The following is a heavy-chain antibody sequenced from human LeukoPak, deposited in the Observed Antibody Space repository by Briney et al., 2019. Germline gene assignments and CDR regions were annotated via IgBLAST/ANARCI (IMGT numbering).Heavy chain of an antibody. CDR1: GFTFSSYG. D-gene: IGHD5-18*01. J-gene: IGHJ4*02. V-gene: IGHV3-30*03. CDR2: ISYDGSNK. CDR3: ARRIQDY. Sequence: PGRSLRLSCAASGFTFSSYGMHWVRQAPGKGLEWVAVISYDGSNKYYADSVKGRFTISRDNAKNSLYLQMNSLRAEDTAVYYCARRIQDYWGQGTLVTVSS.